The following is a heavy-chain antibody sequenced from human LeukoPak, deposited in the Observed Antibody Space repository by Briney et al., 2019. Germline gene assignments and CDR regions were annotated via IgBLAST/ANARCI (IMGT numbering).Heavy chain of an antibody. CDR1: GFTFSSYA. Sequence: GGSLRLSCAASGFTFSSYAMHWVRQAPGKGLEWVAVISYDGSNKYYADSVKGRFTISRDNSKNTLYLQMNSLRAEDTAVYYCARGYDSSGYSFEYWGQGTLVTVSS. CDR2: ISYDGSNK. V-gene: IGHV3-30*14. J-gene: IGHJ4*02. D-gene: IGHD3-22*01. CDR3: ARGYDSSGYSFEY.